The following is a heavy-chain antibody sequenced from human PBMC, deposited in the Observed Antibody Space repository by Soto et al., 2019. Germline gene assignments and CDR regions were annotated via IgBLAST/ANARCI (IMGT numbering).Heavy chain of an antibody. D-gene: IGHD3-22*01. J-gene: IGHJ4*02. CDR3: AKNLLNYYDSSGYFEGVYDY. CDR1: GFTFSSYA. CDR2: ISGSGGST. Sequence: GGSLRLSCAASGFTFSSYAMSWVRQAPGKGLEWVSAISGSGGSTYYADSVKGRFTISRDNSKNTLFLQMNSLRAEDTAVYYCAKNLLNYYDSSGYFEGVYDYWGQGTLVTVSS. V-gene: IGHV3-23*01.